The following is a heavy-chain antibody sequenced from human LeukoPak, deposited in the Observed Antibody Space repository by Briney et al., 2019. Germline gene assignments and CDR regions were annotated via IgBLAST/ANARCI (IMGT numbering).Heavy chain of an antibody. CDR1: GYTSDFMKYG. J-gene: IGHJ5*02. V-gene: IGHV1-18*01. D-gene: IGHD1-26*01. CDR3: ARGQWKSGSLSFDP. Sequence: ASVKVSCKTSGYTSDFMKYGVAWVRQAPGQGLEWMGWINPDSGHANYAQKFQDRVTMTTHTSTTTAYMELRSLRSDDTAVYYCARGQWKSGSLSFDPWGQGTLVTVSS. CDR2: INPDSGHA.